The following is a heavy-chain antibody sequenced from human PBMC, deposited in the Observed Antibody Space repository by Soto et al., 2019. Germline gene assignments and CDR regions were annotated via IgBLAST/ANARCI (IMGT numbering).Heavy chain of an antibody. D-gene: IGHD2-15*01. CDR2: IIPIFGTA. V-gene: IGHV1-69*06. Sequence: QVQLVQSGAEVKKPGSSVKVSCKASGGTFSSYAISWVRQSPGQGLEWMGGIIPIFGTANYAQKFQGRVTLTADKPTSTAYMELSSLRSEDTAVYYCARDRFTPIVVGDYYGMDVWGQGTTVTASS. J-gene: IGHJ6*02. CDR3: ARDRFTPIVVGDYYGMDV. CDR1: GGTFSSYA.